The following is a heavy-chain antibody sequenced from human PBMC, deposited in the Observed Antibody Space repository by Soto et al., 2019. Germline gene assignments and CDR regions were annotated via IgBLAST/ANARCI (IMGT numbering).Heavy chain of an antibody. CDR3: TGITWFRGMDV. J-gene: IGHJ6*02. CDR2: TYYKSKWNN. Sequence: SHTLSRTYDICGDNVSSNSAAWNWIRHSPSRGLEWLGRTYYKSKWNNDYALSVKSRITINPDTSKNQFSLHLYSVTPEDTAVYYCTGITWFRGMDVWGQGTPVTVSS. CDR1: GDNVSSNSAA. V-gene: IGHV6-1*01. D-gene: IGHD3-10*01.